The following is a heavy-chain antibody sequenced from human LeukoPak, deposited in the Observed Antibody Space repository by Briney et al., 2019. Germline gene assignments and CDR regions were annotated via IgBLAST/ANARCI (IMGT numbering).Heavy chain of an antibody. CDR1: GFTFSDYY. CDR2: ISSSGSTI. CDR3: ARDYYYDSSGYYYGPDAFDI. J-gene: IGHJ3*02. D-gene: IGHD3-22*01. Sequence: GGSLRLSCAASGFTFSDYYMSWIRQAPGKGLVWVSYISSSGSTIYYADSVKGRFTISRDNAKNSLYLQMNSLRAEDTAVYYCARDYYYDSSGYYYGPDAFDIWGQGTMVTVSS. V-gene: IGHV3-11*01.